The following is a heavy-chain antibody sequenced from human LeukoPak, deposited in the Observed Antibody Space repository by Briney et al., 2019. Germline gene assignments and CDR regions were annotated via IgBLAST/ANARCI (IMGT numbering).Heavy chain of an antibody. D-gene: IGHD3-10*01. J-gene: IGHJ4*02. V-gene: IGHV1-2*02. CDR2: INPNSGGT. CDR3: ARDYYGSGSYYYY. Sequence: ASVKVSCKASGYTFTGYYMHWVRQAPGQGLEWMGWINPNSGGTNYAQKFQGRVTMTRDTSISTAYMEVSRLRSDDTAVYYCARDYYGSGSYYYYWGQGTLVTVSS. CDR1: GYTFTGYY.